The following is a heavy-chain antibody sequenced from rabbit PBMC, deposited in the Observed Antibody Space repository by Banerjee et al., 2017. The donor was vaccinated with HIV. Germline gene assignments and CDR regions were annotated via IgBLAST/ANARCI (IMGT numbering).Heavy chain of an antibody. Sequence: QSLEESGGGLVQPGGSLTLTCTASGFSFGSYYYMCWVRQAPGKGLEWIACIYVGEGDRAWFASWVNGRFTLSREDDQNTVTLQMTSLTAADTATYFCARNMGYGGSSGYYGLWGPGTLVTVS. D-gene: IGHD1-1*01. V-gene: IGHV1S40*01. CDR2: IYVGEGDRA. J-gene: IGHJ6*01. CDR3: ARNMGYGGSSGYYGL. CDR1: GFSFGSYYY.